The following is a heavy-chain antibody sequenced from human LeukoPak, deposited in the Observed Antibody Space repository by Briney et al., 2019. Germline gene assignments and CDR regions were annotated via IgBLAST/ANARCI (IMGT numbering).Heavy chain of an antibody. Sequence: GVSLTLSCAASGFTYSSYAMSWVRQAPGKGLEGVSAICGSGGNTYYAESVKGRVAISRDHSKHTLYLQMNSLRAEDTAVYCCAKAMDTAMVTEGSYFDYWGQGTLVTVSS. CDR2: ICGSGGNT. J-gene: IGHJ4*02. CDR1: GFTYSSYA. D-gene: IGHD5-18*01. V-gene: IGHV3-23*01. CDR3: AKAMDTAMVTEGSYFDY.